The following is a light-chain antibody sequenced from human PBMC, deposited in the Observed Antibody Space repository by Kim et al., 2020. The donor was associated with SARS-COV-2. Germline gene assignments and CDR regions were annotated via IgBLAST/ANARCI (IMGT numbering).Light chain of an antibody. V-gene: IGLV3-1*01. J-gene: IGLJ1*01. CDR2: RDN. Sequence: SFELTQPPSVSVSPGQTASITCSGDKLGDKYASWYQQKPGQSPVVVIFRDNRRPSGIPERFSGPNSGNTATLTISETQAMDEADYYCQAWDSSIYVFGTGTKVTVL. CDR3: QAWDSSIYV. CDR1: KLGDKY.